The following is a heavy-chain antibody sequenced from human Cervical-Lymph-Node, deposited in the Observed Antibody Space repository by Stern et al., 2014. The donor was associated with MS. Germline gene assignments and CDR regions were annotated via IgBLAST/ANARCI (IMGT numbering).Heavy chain of an antibody. D-gene: IGHD1-26*01. CDR2: IKSKTDGGTT. CDR1: GFTFSNAW. J-gene: IGHJ4*02. Sequence: EVQLVESGGGLVKPGGSLRLSCAASGFTFSNAWMSWVRQAPGKVLEWVGRIKSKTDGGTTDYAAPVKGRFSISRDDSKNTLYLQMNSLKTEDTAVYYCTTDPIIIVGATNFDYWGQGTLVTVSS. CDR3: TTDPIIIVGATNFDY. V-gene: IGHV3-15*01.